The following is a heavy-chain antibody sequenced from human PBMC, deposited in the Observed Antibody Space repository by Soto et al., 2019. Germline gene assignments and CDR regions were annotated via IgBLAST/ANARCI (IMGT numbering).Heavy chain of an antibody. CDR2: MNPYSGNT. CDR3: ARYRGRASGYFEL. CDR1: GYTFTSYD. V-gene: IGHV1-8*01. Sequence: QVQLVQSGAEVRRPGASVKVSCKASGYTFTSYDLNWVRQAPGQGLEWMAWMNPYSGNTGYAKRYQGRVTVTRDTSLPTVYLDLRSLTFNDTAVFFCARYRGRASGYFELWGPGSPVTVSS. D-gene: IGHD3-10*01. J-gene: IGHJ2*01.